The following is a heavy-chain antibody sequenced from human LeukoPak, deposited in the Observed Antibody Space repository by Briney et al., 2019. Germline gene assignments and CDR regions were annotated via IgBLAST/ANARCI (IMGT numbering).Heavy chain of an antibody. CDR2: IIPILGIA. V-gene: IGHV1-69*04. Sequence: GASVKVSCKASGGTFSSYAISWVRQAPGQGLEWMGRIIPILGIANYAQKFQGRVTFTTDESASTAYMEVSSLRSEDTAVYYCASGSLGDGYGVGDYYQYMDVWGNGTTVTVSS. CDR3: ASGSLGDGYGVGDYYQYMDV. D-gene: IGHD5-24*01. J-gene: IGHJ6*03. CDR1: GGTFSSYA.